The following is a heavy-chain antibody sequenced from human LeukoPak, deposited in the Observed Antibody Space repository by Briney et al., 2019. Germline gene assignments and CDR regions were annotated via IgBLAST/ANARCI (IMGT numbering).Heavy chain of an antibody. CDR2: ISAGGGDR. CDR1: GLTFSWYS. V-gene: IGHV3-23*01. D-gene: IGHD6-13*01. J-gene: IGHJ4*02. Sequence: GGSLRLSCEVSGLTFSWYSMSWVRQVPGKGLEWVSGISAGGGDRWYPDSVKGRFTISRDNSKNTLFLQMNSLTVEDTAIYYCAKDAAGPEYWGQGTRVTVSS. CDR3: AKDAAGPEY.